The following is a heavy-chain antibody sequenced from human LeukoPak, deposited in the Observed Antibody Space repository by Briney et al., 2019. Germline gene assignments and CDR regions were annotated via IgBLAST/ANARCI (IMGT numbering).Heavy chain of an antibody. D-gene: IGHD3-22*01. V-gene: IGHV3-53*01. CDR1: GFTVSSNY. CDR2: IYSGGST. CDR3: ARHYYDSSGWAGYIDY. J-gene: IGHJ4*02. Sequence: GGSLRLSCAASGFTVSSNYMSWVRQAPGKGLEWVSVIYSGGSTYYADSVKGRFTISRDNSKNTLHLQMNSLRAEDTAVYYCARHYYDSSGWAGYIDYWGQGTLVTVSS.